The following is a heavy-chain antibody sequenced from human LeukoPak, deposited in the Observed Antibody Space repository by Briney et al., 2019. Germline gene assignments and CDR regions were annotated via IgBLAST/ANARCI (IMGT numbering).Heavy chain of an antibody. D-gene: IGHD3-22*01. CDR1: GGSISSYY. CDR3: ARESTDYDSSPRDAFDI. J-gene: IGHJ3*02. V-gene: IGHV4-59*01. Sequence: PSETLSLTCTVSGGSISSYYWSWIRQPPGKGLEWIGYIYYSGSTNYNPSLKSRLTISVDTSKNQFSLKLSSVTAADTAVYYCARESTDYDSSPRDAFDIWGQGTMVTVSS. CDR2: IYYSGST.